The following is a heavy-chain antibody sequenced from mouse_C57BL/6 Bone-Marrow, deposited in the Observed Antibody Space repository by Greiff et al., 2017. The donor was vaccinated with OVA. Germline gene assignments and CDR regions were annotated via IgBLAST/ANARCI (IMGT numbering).Heavy chain of an antibody. CDR2: ISSGGSYT. V-gene: IGHV5-6*01. CDR1: GFTFSSYG. Sequence: EVQGVESGGDLVKPGGSLKLSCAASGFTFSSYGMSWVRQTPDKRLEWVATISSGGSYTYYPDSVKGRFTISRDNAKNTLYLQMSSLKSEDTAMYYCARNPSRGGFAYWGQGTLVTVSA. CDR3: ARNPSRGGFAY. J-gene: IGHJ3*01.